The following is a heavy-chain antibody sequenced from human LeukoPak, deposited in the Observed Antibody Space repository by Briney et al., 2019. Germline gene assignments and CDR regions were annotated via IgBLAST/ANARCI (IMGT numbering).Heavy chain of an antibody. CDR3: AGQPYNINWDNWFDP. CDR2: IYYGGSNDYNPSL. D-gene: IGHD6-13*01. Sequence: SETLSLTCTVSGTSISTYKWNWIRQPPGKGLEWIGYIYYGGSNDYNPSLKYNPSLKSRVTISVDTSKNQFSLNLISVTAADTAVYCCAGQPYNINWDNWFDPWGQGTLVTVSS. V-gene: IGHV4-59*01. CDR1: GTSISTYK. J-gene: IGHJ5*02.